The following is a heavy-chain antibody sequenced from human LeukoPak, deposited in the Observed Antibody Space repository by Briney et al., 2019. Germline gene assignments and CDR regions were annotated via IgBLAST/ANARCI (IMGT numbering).Heavy chain of an antibody. CDR2: ISPNGVIT. Sequence: GGTLRLSCAASGFTFSSHGMNWVRQAPGKGLEWVSGISPNGVITYYADSVKGRFTISRDNSKNTLYLQMNSLKTEDTAVYYCTGNYYGSGSYADFDYWGQGTLVTVSS. CDR3: TGNYYGSGSYADFDY. J-gene: IGHJ4*02. D-gene: IGHD3-10*01. CDR1: GFTFSSHG. V-gene: IGHV3-23*01.